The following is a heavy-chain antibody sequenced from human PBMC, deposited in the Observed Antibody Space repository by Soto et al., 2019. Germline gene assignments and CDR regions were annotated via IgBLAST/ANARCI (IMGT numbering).Heavy chain of an antibody. Sequence: GGSLRLSCAASGFTFSSYGMHWVRQAPGKGLEWVAVIWYDGSNKYYADSVKGRFTISRDNSKNTLYLQMNSLRAEDTAVYYSARDGLFSALGAFDIWGQGTMVTVSS. CDR1: GFTFSSYG. J-gene: IGHJ3*02. V-gene: IGHV3-33*01. D-gene: IGHD3-16*01. CDR3: ARDGLFSALGAFDI. CDR2: IWYDGSNK.